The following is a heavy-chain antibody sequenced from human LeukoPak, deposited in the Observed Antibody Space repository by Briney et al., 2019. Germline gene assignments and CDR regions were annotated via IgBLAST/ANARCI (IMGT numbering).Heavy chain of an antibody. CDR1: GFTFSSYW. CDR2: INSDGSST. J-gene: IGHJ4*02. CDR3: AREASSGTAMVDY. V-gene: IGHV3-74*01. D-gene: IGHD5-18*01. Sequence: GGSLRFSCEASGFTFSSYWMPWVRQAPGKGLVWVSRINSDGSSTSYADSVKGRFTISRDNANNTLSLQMNSLRAEDTAVYFCAREASSGTAMVDYWGQGTLVTVSS.